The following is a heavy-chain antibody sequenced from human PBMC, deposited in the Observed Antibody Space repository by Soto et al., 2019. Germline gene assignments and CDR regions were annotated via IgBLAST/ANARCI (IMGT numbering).Heavy chain of an antibody. D-gene: IGHD6-13*01. CDR1: GYTFTSYY. Sequence: GASVKVSCKASGYTFTSYYMHWVRQAPGQGLEWMGIINPSGGSTSYAQKFQGRVTMTRDTSTSTVYMELSSLRSEDTAVYYCARVVHNVPYSSSWFAYWGQGTLVTVSS. CDR2: INPSGGST. J-gene: IGHJ4*02. CDR3: ARVVHNVPYSSSWFAY. V-gene: IGHV1-46*01.